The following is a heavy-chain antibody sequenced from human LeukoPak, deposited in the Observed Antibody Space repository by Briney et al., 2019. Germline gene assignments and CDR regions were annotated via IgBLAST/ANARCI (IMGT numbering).Heavy chain of an antibody. J-gene: IGHJ4*02. CDR1: GGSISSGTHY. V-gene: IGHV4-31*03. D-gene: IGHD4/OR15-4a*01. Sequence: SETLSLTCTVSGGSISSGTHYYNWIRQHPGKGLEWIGYIYYTGITSYNPSLRGRVSMSVDTSMNQVSLKATSLTAADTAVYYCAASSGVTLGRFWGQGALVTVSS. CDR3: AASSGVTLGRF. CDR2: IYYTGIT.